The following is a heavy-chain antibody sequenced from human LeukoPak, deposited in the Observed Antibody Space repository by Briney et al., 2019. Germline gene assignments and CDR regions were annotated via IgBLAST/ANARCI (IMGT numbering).Heavy chain of an antibody. V-gene: IGHV3-23*01. CDR1: GFTFSSYA. J-gene: IGHJ4*02. Sequence: GGSLRLSCAASGFTFSSYAMSWVRQAPGKGLEWVSAISGSGGSTYYADSVKGRFTISRDSSKNTLYLQMNSLRAEDTAVYYCARGRKYCSSTSSCYAGDFDYWGQGTLVTVSS. CDR2: ISGSGGST. CDR3: ARGRKYCSSTSSCYAGDFDY. D-gene: IGHD2-2*01.